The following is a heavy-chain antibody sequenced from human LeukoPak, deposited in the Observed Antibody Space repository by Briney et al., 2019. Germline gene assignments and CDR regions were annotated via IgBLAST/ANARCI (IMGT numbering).Heavy chain of an antibody. Sequence: GASVKVSCKASGDTFNNYVITWVRQAPGQGLEWMGGVMPLFNTPNYAQKFQGRVSITTDESTHTSYLELGSLRSEDTAVYYCSTVDRSHFYMDVWGTGTTVTVSS. J-gene: IGHJ6*03. CDR3: STVDRSHFYMDV. CDR2: VMPLFNTP. CDR1: GDTFNNYV. V-gene: IGHV1-69*05.